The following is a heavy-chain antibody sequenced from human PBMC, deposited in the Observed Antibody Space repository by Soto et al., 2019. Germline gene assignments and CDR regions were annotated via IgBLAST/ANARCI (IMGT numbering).Heavy chain of an antibody. Sequence: QVQLQQWGAGLLKPSETLSLTCAVYGGSCRGYYWSWIRQPPGKGLEWIAEINHSGSTNYNPSLKGRVTISVDTFKTQFSQMLRSVTAADTAVYYFARGIAMLVAVQGDAPDKYYFDSWGQGTLVTVSS. V-gene: IGHV4-34*01. CDR2: INHSGST. D-gene: IGHD3-22*01. CDR3: ARGIAMLVAVQGDAPDKYYFDS. J-gene: IGHJ4*02. CDR1: GGSCRGYY.